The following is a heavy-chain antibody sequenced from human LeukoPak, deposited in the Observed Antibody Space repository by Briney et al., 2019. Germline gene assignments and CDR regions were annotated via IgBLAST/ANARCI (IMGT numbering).Heavy chain of an antibody. CDR2: ISSDGSKK. D-gene: IGHD1-1*01. Sequence: SGGSLRLSCTASGFPFSGYGMHWVRQAPGKGPEWVAAISSDGSKKDYADSVKGRFSISRDKSKNTLYLQMNSLRPEDTAVYYCATEYDNLGDYFDYWGQGTLVIVSS. V-gene: IGHV3-30*03. CDR3: ATEYDNLGDYFDY. J-gene: IGHJ4*02. CDR1: GFPFSGYG.